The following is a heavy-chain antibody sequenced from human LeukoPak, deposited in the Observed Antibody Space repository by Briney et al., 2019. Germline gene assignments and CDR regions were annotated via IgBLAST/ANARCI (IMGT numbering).Heavy chain of an antibody. V-gene: IGHV1-8*03. CDR1: GYTFTSYD. Sequence: ASVKVSCKASGYTFTSYDINWVRQATGQGLEWMGWMNPNSGNTGYAQKFQGRVTITRNTSISTAYMELSSLRSEDTAVYYCARGSYSSSWYFGYVYYYYMDVWGKGTTVTVSS. CDR3: ARGSYSSSWYFGYVYYYYMDV. CDR2: MNPNSGNT. D-gene: IGHD6-13*01. J-gene: IGHJ6*03.